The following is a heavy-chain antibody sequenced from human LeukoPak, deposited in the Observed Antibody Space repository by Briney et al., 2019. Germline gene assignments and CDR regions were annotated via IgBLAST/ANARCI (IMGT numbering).Heavy chain of an antibody. CDR2: IIPIFGTA. V-gene: IGHV1-69*13. CDR3: ARDGTPSSRHFDHPTYFDY. Sequence: GASVKVSCKASGGTFSSYAISWVRQAPGQGLEWMGGIIPIFGTANYAQKFQGRVTITADESTSTAYMELSSLRSEDTAVYYCARDGTPSSRHFDHPTYFDYWGQGTLVTVSS. D-gene: IGHD3-9*01. J-gene: IGHJ4*02. CDR1: GGTFSSYA.